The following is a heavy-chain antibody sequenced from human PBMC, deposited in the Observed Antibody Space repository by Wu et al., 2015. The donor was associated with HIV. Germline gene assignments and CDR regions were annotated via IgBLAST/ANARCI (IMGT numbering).Heavy chain of an antibody. J-gene: IGHJ6*02. D-gene: IGHD3-10*01. CDR1: GGTFSSYA. Sequence: QVQLVQSGAEVKKPGSSVKVSCKASGGTFSSYAISWVRQAPGQGLEWMGGIIPIFGTANYAQKFQGRVTITTDESTSTAYMELSSLRSEDTAVYYCARDSHYGSGSYYPRYGMDVWGQGTTVTVSS. CDR2: IIPIFGTA. CDR3: ARDSHYGSGSYYPRYGMDV. V-gene: IGHV1-69*05.